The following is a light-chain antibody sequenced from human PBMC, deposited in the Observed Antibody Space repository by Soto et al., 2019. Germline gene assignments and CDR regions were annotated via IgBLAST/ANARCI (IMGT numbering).Light chain of an antibody. V-gene: IGKV3-20*01. CDR3: QQYSSSRT. J-gene: IGKJ1*01. Sequence: EIVLTQSPGTLSLSPGERATLSSRASQCVSSSYLAWYQQKPGQAPRLLIYGASSRATGIPDRFSGSGSGTDFTLTISRLEPEDFAVYYCQQYSSSRTFGQGTKVEIK. CDR1: QCVSSSY. CDR2: GAS.